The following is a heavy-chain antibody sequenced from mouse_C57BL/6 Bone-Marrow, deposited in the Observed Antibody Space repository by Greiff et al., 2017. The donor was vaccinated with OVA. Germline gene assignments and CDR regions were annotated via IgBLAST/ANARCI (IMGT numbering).Heavy chain of an antibody. CDR1: GYTFTSYG. V-gene: IGHV1-81*01. CDR3: VGSGCCGSGAMDD. CDR2: IYPRSGNT. Sequence: QVQLQQPGAELARPGASVKLSCKASGYTFTSYGIRWVKQRTGQGLEWIGEIYPRSGNTNYNEKFKGKATLTVDKSSSPAYMELRRLTSEDSAVYCSVGSGCCGSGAMDDWGKGTSVTVSS. D-gene: IGHD1-1*01. J-gene: IGHJ4*01.